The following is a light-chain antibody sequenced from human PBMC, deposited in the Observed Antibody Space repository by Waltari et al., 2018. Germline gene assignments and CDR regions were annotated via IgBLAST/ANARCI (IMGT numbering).Light chain of an antibody. V-gene: IGKV1-5*03. CDR3: QQYNSYPYT. J-gene: IGKJ2*01. CDR2: KAS. CDR1: QSISSW. Sequence: DIQMTQSPSTLSASVGDRVTITCRASQSISSWLAWYQQKPGKAPKLLIYKASSLESGVPSSFCGSGSGTEFTLTISSLQPDDFATYYCQQYNSYPYTFGQGTKLEIK.